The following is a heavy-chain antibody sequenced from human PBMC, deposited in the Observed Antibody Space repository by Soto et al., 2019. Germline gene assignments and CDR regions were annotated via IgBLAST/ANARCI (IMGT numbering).Heavy chain of an antibody. V-gene: IGHV1-69*08. CDR1: GGTFSSYT. J-gene: IGHJ3*02. D-gene: IGHD4-4*01. CDR3: ARDGSDSKSSYAFDI. CDR2: IIPILGIA. Sequence: QVQLVQSGAEVTKPGSSVKVSCKASGGTFSSYTISWVRQAPGQGLEWMGRIIPILGIANYAQKLQGRVTITADKSTSTAYMELSSLRSEDTAVYYCARDGSDSKSSYAFDIWGQGTMVTVAS.